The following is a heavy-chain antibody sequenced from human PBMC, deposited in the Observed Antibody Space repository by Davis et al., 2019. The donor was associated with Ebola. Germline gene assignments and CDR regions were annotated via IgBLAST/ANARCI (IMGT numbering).Heavy chain of an antibody. CDR1: GCNVSGTA. Sequence: GESLKISCAASGCNVSGTAMHWVRQASGKGLEWVGRIRSKANSYATAYAASVKGRFTISRDDSKNTAYLQMNSLKTEDTAVYYCARDPGTVTTSGDYWGQGTLVTVSS. V-gene: IGHV3-73*01. D-gene: IGHD4-17*01. CDR2: IRSKANSYAT. J-gene: IGHJ4*02. CDR3: ARDPGTVTTSGDY.